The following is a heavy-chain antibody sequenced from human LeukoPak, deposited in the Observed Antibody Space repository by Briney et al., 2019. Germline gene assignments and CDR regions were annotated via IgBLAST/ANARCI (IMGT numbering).Heavy chain of an antibody. J-gene: IGHJ6*02. CDR3: ARQPALSSSGFYGMDV. D-gene: IGHD6-25*01. CDR2: IYYSGNT. Sequence: KPSETLSLTCTVSGGSISSSTYYWGWIRQSPGKGLEWIGTIYYSGNTYYNPSLRSRVTISVDTSKNQFSLKVTSVTAEDTAVYYCARQPALSSSGFYGMDVWGQGTTVTVSS. CDR1: GGSISSSTYY. V-gene: IGHV4-39*01.